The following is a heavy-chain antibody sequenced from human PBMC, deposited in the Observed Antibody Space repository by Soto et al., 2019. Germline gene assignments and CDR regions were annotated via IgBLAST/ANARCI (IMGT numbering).Heavy chain of an antibody. CDR2: INPSGGST. CDR3: ARDWGTEEQLVGWFAP. CDR1: GYTFTSYY. V-gene: IGHV1-46*03. D-gene: IGHD6-13*01. Sequence: QVQLVQSGAEVKKPGASVKVSCKASGYTFTSYYMHWVRQAPGQGLEWMGIINPSGGSTSYAQKFQGRVIMTRDTTTSTVYMGLSSLRSEGTAVYYCARDWGTEEQLVGWFAPWGQGTLVTVSS. J-gene: IGHJ5*02.